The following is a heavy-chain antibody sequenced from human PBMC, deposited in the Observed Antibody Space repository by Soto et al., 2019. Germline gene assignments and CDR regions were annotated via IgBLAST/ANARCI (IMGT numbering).Heavy chain of an antibody. CDR3: ARGRVVVPAAVMFNCLDP. Sequence: GGSLRLSCAATGFTFGFNALSWVRQAPGKGLEWVSSISAGGVSTNYADSVRGRFTISRDNSKNTLYLQMNSLSAEDTAVYYCARGRVVVPAAVMFNCLDPWGQGALVTVSS. CDR2: ISAGGVST. D-gene: IGHD2-2*01. CDR1: GFTFGFNA. V-gene: IGHV3-23*01. J-gene: IGHJ5*02.